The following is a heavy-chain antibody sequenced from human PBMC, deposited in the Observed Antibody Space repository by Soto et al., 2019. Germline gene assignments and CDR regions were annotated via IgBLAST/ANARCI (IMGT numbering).Heavy chain of an antibody. CDR3: ARDTYYYDSSGYLSGGMDV. CDR1: GYSFTTYA. Sequence: ASLKVSCKASGYSFTTYAMHWVRQAPGQRLEWMGWINAGTGIAKYAQKFQDRVSISPDTSANTAYMELRSLRSDDTAVYYCARDTYYYDSSGYLSGGMDVWGQGTTVTVSS. V-gene: IGHV1-3*01. CDR2: INAGTGIA. D-gene: IGHD3-22*01. J-gene: IGHJ6*02.